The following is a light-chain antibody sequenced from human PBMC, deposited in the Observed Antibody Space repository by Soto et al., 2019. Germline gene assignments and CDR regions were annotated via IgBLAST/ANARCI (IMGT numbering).Light chain of an antibody. Sequence: QAVVTQSSSASASLGSSVKLTCTLSSGHSTYIIAWHQQQPGKAPRYLMNLENSGTYKKGSGVPDRFSGASSGADRHLTISNLQFEDEADYYCETWDSNTRVFGGGTKLTVL. CDR1: SGHSTYI. CDR2: LENSGTY. CDR3: ETWDSNTRV. V-gene: IGLV4-60*02. J-gene: IGLJ3*02.